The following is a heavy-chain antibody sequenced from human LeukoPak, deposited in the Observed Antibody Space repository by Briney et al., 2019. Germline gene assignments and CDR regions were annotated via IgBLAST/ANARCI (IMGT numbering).Heavy chain of an antibody. Sequence: PSETLSLTCTVSGGSISSSSYYWGWIRQPPGKGLEWIGSIYYSGSTYYNPSLKSRVTISVDTSKNQFSLKLSSVTAADTAVYYCARVGVVGAIPYWGQGTLVTVSS. CDR1: GGSISSSSYY. J-gene: IGHJ4*02. CDR3: ARVGVVGAIPY. CDR2: IYYSGST. D-gene: IGHD1-26*01. V-gene: IGHV4-39*07.